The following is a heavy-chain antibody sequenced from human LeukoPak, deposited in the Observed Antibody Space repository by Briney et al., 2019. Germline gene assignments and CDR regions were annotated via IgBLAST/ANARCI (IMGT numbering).Heavy chain of an antibody. CDR3: ARDTGTGFWSGYHYYFDS. Sequence: GGSLRPSCAASGFTFSTYSMNWVRQAPGKGLEWVSSISSSSSYMYYADSVKGRFTISRDNAKNSLYLQMNGLRVEDTAVYYCARDTGTGFWSGYHYYFDSWGQGALVTVSS. V-gene: IGHV3-21*06. J-gene: IGHJ4*02. D-gene: IGHD3-3*01. CDR2: ISSSSSYM. CDR1: GFTFSTYS.